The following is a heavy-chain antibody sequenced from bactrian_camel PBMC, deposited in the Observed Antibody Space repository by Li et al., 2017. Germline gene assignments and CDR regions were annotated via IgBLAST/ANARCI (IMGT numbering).Heavy chain of an antibody. V-gene: IGHV3S10*01. CDR2: INSDGNT. CDR1: GFSFSDYA. J-gene: IGHJ4*01. Sequence: VQLVESGGGLVQAGGSLRLTCAVSGFSFSDYAMSWVRQAPGKGLEWVSKINSDGNTYYADPVKARFTISRDNAKNTLYLQIDTLKPEDTAMYYCALDLIVVAFDWGQGTQVTVS. CDR3: ALDLIVVAFD. D-gene: IGHD2*01.